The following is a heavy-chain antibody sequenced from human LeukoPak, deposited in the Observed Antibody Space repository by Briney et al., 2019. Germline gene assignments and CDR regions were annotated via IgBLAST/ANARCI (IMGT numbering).Heavy chain of an antibody. V-gene: IGHV3-7*01. CDR3: ATYSSLNRQEFQY. CDR2: IKTDGSEK. D-gene: IGHD3-22*01. CDR1: GFTFSNYW. J-gene: IGHJ1*01. Sequence: GGSLRLSCEGSGFTFSNYWMGWVRQAPGKGLQWVANIKTDGSEKYYVDSVKGRFTISRDNAKNSLYLQMNSLRAEDTAVYYCATYSSLNRQEFQYWGQGTLLTVSS.